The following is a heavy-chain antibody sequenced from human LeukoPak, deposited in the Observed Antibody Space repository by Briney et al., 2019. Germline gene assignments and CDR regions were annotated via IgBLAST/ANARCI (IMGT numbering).Heavy chain of an antibody. J-gene: IGHJ4*02. CDR1: GGSISSYY. Sequence: PSETLSLTCTVSGGSISSYYWSWVRQAPGKGLEWVSVIYSGGSTYYADSVKGRFTISRHNSKNTLYLQMNSLRAEDTAVYYCARGVGTRRDYNYWGQGTLVTVSS. D-gene: IGHD4-4*01. V-gene: IGHV3-53*04. CDR3: ARGVGTRRDYNY. CDR2: IYSGGST.